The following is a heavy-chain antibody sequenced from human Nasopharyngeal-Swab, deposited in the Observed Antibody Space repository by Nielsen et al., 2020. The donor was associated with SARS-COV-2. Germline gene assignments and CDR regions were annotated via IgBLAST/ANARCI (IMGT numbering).Heavy chain of an antibody. CDR2: ISGSGGSI. D-gene: IGHD3-22*01. Sequence: GGSLRLSCAASGFTFSSYAMSWVRQAPGKGLEWVSAISGSGGSIYYADSVKGRFTISSDNSKNTLYLQMNSLRAEDTAVYYCAKSYYYDSSGYYLGGQGTLVTVSS. CDR3: AKSYYYDSSGYYL. J-gene: IGHJ4*02. CDR1: GFTFSSYA. V-gene: IGHV3-23*01.